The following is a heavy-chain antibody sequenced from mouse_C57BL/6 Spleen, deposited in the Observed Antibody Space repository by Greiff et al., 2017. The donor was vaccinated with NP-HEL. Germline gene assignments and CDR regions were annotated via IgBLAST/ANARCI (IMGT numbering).Heavy chain of an antibody. CDR3: ARSYDYDGYAMDY. CDR2: IDPEDGGT. Sequence: EVQLQQSGAELVKPGASVKLSCTASGFNITDYYMNWVKQRTEQGLEWIGRIDPEDGGTKYDQKFKGKATLTADKSSNTAYLQLSSLTSEDTAVYYCARSYDYDGYAMDYWGQGTSVTVSS. CDR1: GFNITDYY. V-gene: IGHV14-2*01. J-gene: IGHJ4*01. D-gene: IGHD2-4*01.